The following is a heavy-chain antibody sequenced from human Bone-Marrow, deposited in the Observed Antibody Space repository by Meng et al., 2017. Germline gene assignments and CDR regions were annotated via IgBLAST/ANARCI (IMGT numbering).Heavy chain of an antibody. Sequence: QGQLVKSGVEVKRPGASVTVSCEASGYTLSSDGFSWVRQAPGQGLEWLGWINTYNGKTDYAQKFQGRITMTTDTFTSTAYMELRNLRSDDTAVYYCATRGNPYLNCWGQGTLVTVSS. V-gene: IGHV1-18*01. CDR2: INTYNGKT. CDR1: GYTLSSDG. CDR3: ATRGNPYLNC. J-gene: IGHJ4*02.